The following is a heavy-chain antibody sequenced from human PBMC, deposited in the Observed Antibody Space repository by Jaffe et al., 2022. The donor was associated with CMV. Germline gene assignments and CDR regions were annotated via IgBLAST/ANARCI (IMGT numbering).Heavy chain of an antibody. Sequence: EVQLVESGGGLVQPGGSLRLSCAASGFTFSSYWMSWVRQAPGKGLEWVANIKQDGSEKYYVDSVKGRFTISRDNAKNSLYLQMNSLRAEDTAVYYCARVNSGYSGAFDIWGQGTMVTVSS. J-gene: IGHJ3*02. CDR2: IKQDGSEK. V-gene: IGHV3-7*01. D-gene: IGHD2-15*01. CDR1: GFTFSSYW. CDR3: ARVNSGYSGAFDI.